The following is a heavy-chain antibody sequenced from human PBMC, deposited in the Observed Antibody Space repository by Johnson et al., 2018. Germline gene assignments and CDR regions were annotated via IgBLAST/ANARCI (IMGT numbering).Heavy chain of an antibody. CDR2: IGTAGDT. CDR1: GFTFSSYD. Sequence: VQLVESGGGLVQPGGSLRLSCAASGFTFSSYDMHWVRQATGKGLELVSAIGTAGDTYYPGSVKGRFTISRENAKNSLYLQMNSLRAGDTAVYYCAREAENYYYYMDVWGKGTTVTVSS. V-gene: IGHV3-13*01. D-gene: IGHD2-15*01. CDR3: AREAENYYYYMDV. J-gene: IGHJ6*03.